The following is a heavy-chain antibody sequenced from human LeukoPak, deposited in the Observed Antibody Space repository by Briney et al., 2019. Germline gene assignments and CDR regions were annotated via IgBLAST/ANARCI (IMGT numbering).Heavy chain of an antibody. CDR3: AHRQYAGDYAPGFDY. CDR2: IYWDDDK. CDR1: GFSLRTSGVG. J-gene: IGHJ4*02. D-gene: IGHD4-17*01. V-gene: IGHV2-5*02. Sequence: SGPTLVNPTQTLTLTCTFSGFSLRTSGVGVGWIRQPPGKALEWLSLIYWDDDKRYSPPLKSRLTITKDTSKNQVVLTMTNMDPVDTATYYCAHRQYAGDYAPGFDYWGQGTLVTVSS.